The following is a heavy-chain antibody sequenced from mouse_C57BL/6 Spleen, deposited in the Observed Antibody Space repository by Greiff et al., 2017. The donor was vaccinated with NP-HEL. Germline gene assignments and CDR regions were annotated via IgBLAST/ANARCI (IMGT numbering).Heavy chain of an antibody. Sequence: VQLQQSGAELVKPGASVKISCKASGYAFSSYWMNWVKQRPGKGLEWIGQIYPGDGDTNYNGKFKGKATLTADKSSSTAYMQLSSLTSEDSAVYFCARPYDEDPWYFDYWGQGTTLTVSS. CDR2: IYPGDGDT. CDR1: GYAFSSYW. CDR3: ARPYDEDPWYFDY. D-gene: IGHD2-12*01. V-gene: IGHV1-80*01. J-gene: IGHJ2*01.